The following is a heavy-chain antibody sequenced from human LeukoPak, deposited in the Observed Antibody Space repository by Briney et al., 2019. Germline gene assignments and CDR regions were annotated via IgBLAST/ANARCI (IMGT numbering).Heavy chain of an antibody. D-gene: IGHD2-15*01. CDR3: AKPNCSGGSCYWEGHSDY. CDR1: GFTFSSYG. J-gene: IGHJ4*02. CDR2: ISYDGSNK. Sequence: GGSLRLSCAASGFTFSSYGMHWVRQAPGKGLEWVAVISYDGSNKYYADSVKGRFTISRDNSKNTLYLQMNSLRAEDTAVYYCAKPNCSGGSCYWEGHSDYWGQGTLVTVSS. V-gene: IGHV3-30*18.